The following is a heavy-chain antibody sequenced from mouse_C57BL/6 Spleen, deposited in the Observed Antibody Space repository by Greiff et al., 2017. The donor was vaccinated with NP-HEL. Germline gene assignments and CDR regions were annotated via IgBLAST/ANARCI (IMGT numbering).Heavy chain of an antibody. V-gene: IGHV1-52*01. J-gene: IGHJ4*01. Sequence: QVQLQQPGAELVRPGSSVKLSCKASGYTFTSYWMHWVKQRPIQGLEWIGNIDPSDSETHYNQKFKDKATLTVDKSSSTASMQLSRLTSEDSAVYYCARRYGSTFYYAMDYWGEGTSVTVSS. CDR2: IDPSDSET. D-gene: IGHD1-1*01. CDR1: GYTFTSYW. CDR3: ARRYGSTFYYAMDY.